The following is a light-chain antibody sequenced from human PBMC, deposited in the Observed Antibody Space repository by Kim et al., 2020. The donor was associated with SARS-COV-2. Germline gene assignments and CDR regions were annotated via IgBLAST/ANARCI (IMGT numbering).Light chain of an antibody. CDR2: HDT. CDR3: QAWDSSTEL. J-gene: IGLJ2*01. V-gene: IGLV3-21*01. Sequence: SYELTQPPSLSVAPGKTASITCAGDKLGSKSVHWYQQKPGQAPVLVIYHDTDRPSGVPERFSGSNSGDTATLTISRAQAVDEADYYCQAWDSSTELFFGG. CDR1: KLGSKS.